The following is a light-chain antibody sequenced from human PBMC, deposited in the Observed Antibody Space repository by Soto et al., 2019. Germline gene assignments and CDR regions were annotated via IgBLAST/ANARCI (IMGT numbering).Light chain of an antibody. V-gene: IGLV1-40*01. CDR1: GFNIGAGYD. J-gene: IGLJ2*01. Sequence: QCVLTQPPSVSGAPGQRVTISCTWSGFNIGAGYDVHWYQQLPGTAPKLLIYGNNNRPSGVPDRFSGSKSGTSASLAITGLQAEDEADYYCQSYDSSLSGSVFGGGTKVTVL. CDR2: GNN. CDR3: QSYDSSLSGSV.